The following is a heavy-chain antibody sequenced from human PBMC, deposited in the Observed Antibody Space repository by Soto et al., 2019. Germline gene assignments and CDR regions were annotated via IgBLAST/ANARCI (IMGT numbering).Heavy chain of an antibody. CDR1: GFTFSSYA. CDR3: AKDFTHPFDY. J-gene: IGHJ4*02. CDR2: ISGSGDST. V-gene: IGHV3-23*01. Sequence: EVQLLESGGGLVQPGGSLRLSCAASGFTFSSYAMSWVRQGPGKGLEWVSAISGSGDSTYYADSVKGRFTISRDNSKNTLHLQMNILRAEDTAVYYCAKDFTHPFDYWGQGTVVTVSS.